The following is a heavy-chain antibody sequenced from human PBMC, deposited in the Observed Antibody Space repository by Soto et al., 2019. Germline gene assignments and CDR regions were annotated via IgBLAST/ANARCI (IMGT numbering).Heavy chain of an antibody. CDR1: GFTFSNAW. V-gene: IGHV3-15*01. CDR2: IKSKTDGGTT. D-gene: IGHD2-2*01. J-gene: IGHJ4*02. CDR3: TAAPIYCSSTSCHDY. Sequence: GGSLRLSCAASGFTFSNAWMSWVRQAPGKGLEWVGRIKSKTDGGTTDYAAPVKGRFTISRDDSKNTLYLQMNSLKTEDTAVYYCTAAPIYCSSTSCHDYWGQGTLVTVSS.